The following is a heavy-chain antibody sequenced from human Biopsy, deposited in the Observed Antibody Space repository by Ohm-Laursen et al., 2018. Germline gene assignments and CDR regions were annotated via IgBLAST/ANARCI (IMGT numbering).Heavy chain of an antibody. Sequence: TLSLTCSVSGGSIDFKYWTWIRQSADKGLEWIGRITPTGVTHYNPSLESRVTMSLDTSKKLFSLKLSSVTAADTAVYYCARWTPEHDSSRYYLDAFDIWGQGTKVTVSS. J-gene: IGHJ3*02. D-gene: IGHD3-22*01. CDR3: ARWTPEHDSSRYYLDAFDI. V-gene: IGHV4-4*07. CDR1: GGSIDFKY. CDR2: ITPTGVT.